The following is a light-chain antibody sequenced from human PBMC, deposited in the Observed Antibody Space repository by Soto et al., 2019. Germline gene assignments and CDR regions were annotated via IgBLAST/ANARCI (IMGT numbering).Light chain of an antibody. J-gene: IGKJ2*01. CDR2: AAS. V-gene: IGKV1-39*01. Sequence: DIQMTQSPSSLSASVGDRVTITCRASQTISTYLNWYQQNPGEAPKLLIYAASSLQSGVPSRFSGSGSGTDFTLTISSLQPEDFATYYCQQSSNIPYTFGQGTKLEIK. CDR3: QQSSNIPYT. CDR1: QTISTY.